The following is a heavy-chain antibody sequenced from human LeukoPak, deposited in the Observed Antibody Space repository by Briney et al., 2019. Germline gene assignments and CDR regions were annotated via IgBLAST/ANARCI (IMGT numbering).Heavy chain of an antibody. J-gene: IGHJ4*02. Sequence: SETLSLTCTVSGGSISSSSYYWGWIRQPPGKGLEWIGSISYTGSTYYTPSLKSRVTISVGTSKNQFSLKLSSVTAADTAIYFCARILYSTTDYWGQGTLVTVSS. CDR2: ISYTGST. V-gene: IGHV4-39*07. CDR1: GGSISSSSYY. CDR3: ARILYSTTDY. D-gene: IGHD6-13*01.